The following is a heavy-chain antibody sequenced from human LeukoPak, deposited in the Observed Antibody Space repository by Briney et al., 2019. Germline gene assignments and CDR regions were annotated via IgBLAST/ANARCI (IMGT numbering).Heavy chain of an antibody. CDR1: GGSISSYY. D-gene: IGHD2-2*01. J-gene: IGHJ6*02. CDR3: AREPYCSSTSCPKSTNSYYGMDV. Sequence: PPETLSLTCTVSGGSISSYYWSWIRQPPGKGLEWIGYIYYSGSTNYNPSLKSRVTISVDTSKNQFSLKLSSVTAADTAVYYCAREPYCSSTSCPKSTNSYYGMDVWGQGTTVTVSS. V-gene: IGHV4-59*01. CDR2: IYYSGST.